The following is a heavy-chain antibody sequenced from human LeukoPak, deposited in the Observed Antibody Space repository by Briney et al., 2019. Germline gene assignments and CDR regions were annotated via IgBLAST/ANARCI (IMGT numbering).Heavy chain of an antibody. CDR3: THLGWFDP. Sequence: GGSLRLSCAASGFSLSTFWMHWVRQAPGKGLAWVSRTDYDGITTTYADSVKGRFTISRDNAKNTLYLQMNSLRAEDTAVYYCTHLGWFDPWGQGTLVTVSS. V-gene: IGHV3-74*01. J-gene: IGHJ5*02. CDR2: TDYDGITT. CDR1: GFSLSTFW.